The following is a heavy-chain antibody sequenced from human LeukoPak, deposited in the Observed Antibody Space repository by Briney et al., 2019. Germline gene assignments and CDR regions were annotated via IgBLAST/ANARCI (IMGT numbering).Heavy chain of an antibody. CDR3: ARDFTDYGGNSDAFDI. D-gene: IGHD4-23*01. CDR1: GYTFTGYY. Sequence: ASVKVSCKASGYTFTGYYMHWVRQAPGQGLEWMGWISPNSGGTNYAQKFQGRVTMTRDTSISTAYMELSRLRSDDTAVYYCARDFTDYGGNSDAFDIWGQGTMVTVSS. J-gene: IGHJ3*02. V-gene: IGHV1-2*02. CDR2: ISPNSGGT.